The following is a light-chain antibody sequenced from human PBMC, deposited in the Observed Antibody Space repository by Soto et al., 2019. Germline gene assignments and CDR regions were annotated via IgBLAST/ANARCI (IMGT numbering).Light chain of an antibody. CDR3: HQYYTTPWT. V-gene: IGKV4-1*01. J-gene: IGKJ1*01. CDR1: QSVLYSSNNKNY. CDR2: WAS. Sequence: DIVMTQSPDSLAVSLGERATNNCKSSQSVLYSSNNKNYLAWYQQKPGQPPKLLIYWASTRESGVPDRFSGSGSGTDFTLSISSLQAEDVAVYHCHQYYTTPWTFGQGTKVDIK.